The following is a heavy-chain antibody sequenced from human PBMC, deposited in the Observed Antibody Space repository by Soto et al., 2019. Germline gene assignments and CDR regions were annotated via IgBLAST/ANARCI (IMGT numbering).Heavy chain of an antibody. Sequence: SETLSLACTVSGGSISSGGYYWSWIRQHPGKGLEWIGYIYYSGSTYYNPSLKRRVTISVDTSKNQFSLKLSSVTAADTAVYYCAREIRVEATIGVGYYYYGMDVWGQGTTVTVSS. J-gene: IGHJ6*02. V-gene: IGHV4-31*03. CDR1: GGSISSGGYY. CDR2: IYYSGST. CDR3: AREIRVEATIGVGYYYYGMDV. D-gene: IGHD5-12*01.